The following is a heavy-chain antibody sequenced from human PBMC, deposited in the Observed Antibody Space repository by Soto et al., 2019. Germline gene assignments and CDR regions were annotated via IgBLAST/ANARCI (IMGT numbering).Heavy chain of an antibody. Sequence: QVQLQESGPGLVKPSETLSLTCTVSGGSISSYYWTWIRQPPGKGLEWIAYVYYSGSTNYNPSLTRRVTMSVDTSKNQFSRKLRSVTAADTAVYYCARGGGRYCSGGNCYWFDPWGQGTLVTVSS. D-gene: IGHD2-15*01. V-gene: IGHV4-59*08. CDR3: ARGGGRYCSGGNCYWFDP. J-gene: IGHJ5*02. CDR1: GGSISSYY. CDR2: VYYSGST.